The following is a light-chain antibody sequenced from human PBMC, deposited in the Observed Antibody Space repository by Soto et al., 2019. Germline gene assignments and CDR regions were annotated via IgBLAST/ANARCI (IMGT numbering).Light chain of an antibody. CDR1: QSVGASY. Sequence: EIVLTQSPATLSLSPGERATLSCRASQSVGASYLAWYQQKPGQAPRLLINGASSRATGIPDRFSGSGSGTDFTLTISRLEPEDFAVYYCQQYNDWPLTFGGGTKVDTK. J-gene: IGKJ4*01. V-gene: IGKV3-20*01. CDR3: QQYNDWPLT. CDR2: GAS.